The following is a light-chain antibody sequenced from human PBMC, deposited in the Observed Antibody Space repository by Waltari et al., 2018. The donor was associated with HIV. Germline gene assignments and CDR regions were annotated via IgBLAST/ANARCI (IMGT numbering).Light chain of an antibody. Sequence: QSALTQTASVSGSPGQSITISCTGTNSDVGGYNFVSWYQHHPGRAPKLITCDVTNRPSGFSIRCSGSKSGNTASLTISGLQAEDEADYFCSSYTRSSTHYVFGTGTKVTVL. V-gene: IGLV2-14*03. CDR3: SSYTRSSTHYV. CDR1: NSDVGGYNF. J-gene: IGLJ1*01. CDR2: DVT.